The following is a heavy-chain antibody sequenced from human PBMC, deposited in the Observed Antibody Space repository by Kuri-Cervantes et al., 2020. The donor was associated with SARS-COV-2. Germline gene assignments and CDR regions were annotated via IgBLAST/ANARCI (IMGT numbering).Heavy chain of an antibody. CDR2: INPSGGST. V-gene: IGHV1-46*01. CDR3: ARAAMAVYYFDY. J-gene: IGHJ4*02. Sequence: ASVKVSCKASGYTFTSYYMHWVRQAPGQGLEWMGIINPSGGSTSYAQKFQGRVTMTRDTSTSTAYMELSRLRSDDTAVYYCARAAMAVYYFDYWGQGTLVTVSS. D-gene: IGHD5-18*01. CDR1: GYTFTSYY.